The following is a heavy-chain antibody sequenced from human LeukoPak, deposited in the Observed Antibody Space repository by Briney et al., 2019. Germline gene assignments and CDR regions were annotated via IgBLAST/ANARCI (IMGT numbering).Heavy chain of an antibody. Sequence: PGGSLRLSCAASGFIVSSRHMSWVRQAPGKGLEWASVIYSGGGTNYADSVKGRFTISRDNSKNTLYLQLNSLRAEDTAVYYCARDLYSSGPWGQGTLVTVSS. CDR1: GFIVSSRH. D-gene: IGHD3-22*01. V-gene: IGHV3-66*01. CDR3: ARDLYSSGP. CDR2: IYSGGGT. J-gene: IGHJ5*02.